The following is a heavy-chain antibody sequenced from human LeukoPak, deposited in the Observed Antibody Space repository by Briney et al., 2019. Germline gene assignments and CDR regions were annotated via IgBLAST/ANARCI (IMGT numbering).Heavy chain of an antibody. V-gene: IGHV3-21*01. CDR1: GFTFSSYG. Sequence: GGSLRLSCAASGFTFSSYGMHWVRQAPGKGLEWVSSISSGSSHIFYADSVRGRFTISRDNAKNSLYLQMNSLRVEDTAVYYCARGGTGATRDDTFDIWGQGTMVTVSS. D-gene: IGHD1-7*01. CDR3: ARGGTGATRDDTFDI. CDR2: ISSGSSHI. J-gene: IGHJ3*02.